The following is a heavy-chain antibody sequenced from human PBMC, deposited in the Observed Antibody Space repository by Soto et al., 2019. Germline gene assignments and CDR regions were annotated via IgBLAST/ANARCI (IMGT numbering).Heavy chain of an antibody. J-gene: IGHJ3*02. V-gene: IGHV4-30-2*01. D-gene: IGHD7-27*01. CDR1: GGSISSGGYS. CDR3: AREFPDAGDFDI. Sequence: QLQLQESGSGLVKPSQTLSLTCAVSGGSISSGGYSWSWIRQPPGKGLEWIGYIYHSGSTYYNPSLKSRVTRSGDRSKNQFSLKLSSVTAADTAVYYCAREFPDAGDFDIWGQGTMVTVSS. CDR2: IYHSGST.